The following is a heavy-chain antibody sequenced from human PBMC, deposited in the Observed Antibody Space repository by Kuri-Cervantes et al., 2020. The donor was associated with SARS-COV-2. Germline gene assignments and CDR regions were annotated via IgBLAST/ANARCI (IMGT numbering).Heavy chain of an antibody. CDR1: GGSFSGYY. Sequence: SETLSLTCAVYGGSFSGYYWSWIRQPPGKGLEWVGEINHSGSTNYYPSLKSRVTITLDTSKNQFSLKLSSVTAADTAVYYCARGRTSRWLQDYYYYYGMDVWGQGTTVTVSS. CDR2: INHSGST. D-gene: IGHD5-24*01. CDR3: ARGRTSRWLQDYYYYYGMDV. V-gene: IGHV4-34*01. J-gene: IGHJ6*02.